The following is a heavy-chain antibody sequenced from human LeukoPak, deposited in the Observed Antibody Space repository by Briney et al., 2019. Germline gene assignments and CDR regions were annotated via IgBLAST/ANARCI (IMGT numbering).Heavy chain of an antibody. J-gene: IGHJ6*03. CDR3: ARGICSGGSCYQTYYYMDV. V-gene: IGHV4-34*01. Sequence: SETLSLTCAVYGGSFSGYYWSWIRQPPGKRLEWIGEINHSGSTNYNPSLKSRVTISVDTSKNQFSLKLSSVTAADTAVYYCARGICSGGSCYQTYYYMDVWGKGTTVTVSS. CDR1: GGSFSGYY. CDR2: INHSGST. D-gene: IGHD2-15*01.